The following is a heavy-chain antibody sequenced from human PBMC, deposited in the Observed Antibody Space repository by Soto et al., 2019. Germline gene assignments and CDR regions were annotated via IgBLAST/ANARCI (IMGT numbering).Heavy chain of an antibody. D-gene: IGHD2-2*01. CDR1: GFTFSSYA. J-gene: IGHJ4*02. CDR2: ISGSGGST. CDR3: AKDEGLTWGVPAGPPMSFDD. Sequence: GGSLRLSCAASGFTFSSYAMSWVRQAPGKGLEWVSAISGSGGSTYYADSVKGRFTISRDNSKNTLYLQMNSLRAEDTAVDDCAKDEGLTWGVPAGPPMSFDDCGQGTVVTVAS. V-gene: IGHV3-23*01.